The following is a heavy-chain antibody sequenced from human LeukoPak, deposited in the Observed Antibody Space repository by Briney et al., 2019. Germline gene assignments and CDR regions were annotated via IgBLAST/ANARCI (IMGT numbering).Heavy chain of an antibody. J-gene: IGHJ3*02. D-gene: IGHD3-9*01. CDR2: IIPILGIA. V-gene: IGHV1-69*04. CDR3: ARDQRTRTSLTGYYIGAFDI. CDR1: GGTFSSYA. Sequence: ASVKVSCKASGGTFSSYAIGWVRQAPGQGLEWMGRIIPILGIANYAQKFQGRVTITADKSTSTAYMELSSLRSEDTAVYYCARDQRTRTSLTGYYIGAFDIWGQGTMVTVSS.